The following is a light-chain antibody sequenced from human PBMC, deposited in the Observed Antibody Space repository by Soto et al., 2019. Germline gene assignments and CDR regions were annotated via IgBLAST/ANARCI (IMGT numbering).Light chain of an antibody. CDR1: QSISNW. J-gene: IGKJ1*01. CDR3: QQYNSYST. Sequence: DIQMTQYPSTLSASVGDRVTITCRASQSISNWLAWYQQKPGKAPKLLIYWASSLESGVPSRFSGSGSGTEFTLTISSLQPDDFATYYCQQYNSYSTFGQGTKVEIK. V-gene: IGKV1-5*03. CDR2: WAS.